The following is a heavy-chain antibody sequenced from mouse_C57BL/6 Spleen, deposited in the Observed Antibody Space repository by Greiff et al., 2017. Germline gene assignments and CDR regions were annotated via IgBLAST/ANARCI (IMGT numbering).Heavy chain of an antibody. CDR2: IYYSGTI. CDR3: ARDGYYGQGAMDY. Sequence: EVKLMESGPGLVKPSQTVFLTCTVTGISITTGNYRWSWIRQFPGNKLEWIGYIYYSGTITYNPSLTSRTTITRDTPKNQFFLEMNSLTAEDTATYYCARDGYYGQGAMDYWGQGTSVTVSS. D-gene: IGHD1-1*01. CDR1: GISITTGNYR. J-gene: IGHJ4*01. V-gene: IGHV3-5*01.